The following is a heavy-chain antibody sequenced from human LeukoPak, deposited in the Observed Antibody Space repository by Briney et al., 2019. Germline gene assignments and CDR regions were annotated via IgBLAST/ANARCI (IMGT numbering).Heavy chain of an antibody. D-gene: IGHD3-22*01. Sequence: GSLRLSCAASGFTFSTYWMHWVRQAPGKGLVCVSRINSDGSTTTYADSVKGRFTISRDNAKNTLYLQMNSLRAEDTAVYYCARPNYYDTSGYYFWGQGTLVTVSS. V-gene: IGHV3-74*01. CDR2: INSDGSTT. J-gene: IGHJ4*02. CDR3: ARPNYYDTSGYYF. CDR1: GFTFSTYW.